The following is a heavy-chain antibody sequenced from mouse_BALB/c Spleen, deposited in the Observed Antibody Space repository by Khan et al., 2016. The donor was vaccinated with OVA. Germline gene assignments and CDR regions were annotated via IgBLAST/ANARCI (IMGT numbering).Heavy chain of an antibody. J-gene: IGHJ3*01. CDR2: ISSGGDYT. V-gene: IGHV5-6*02. Sequence: DVKLVESGGDLVKPGGSLKLSCAASGFTFSSYSMSWVRQTPDKRLEWVASISSGGDYTYYPDIVKGRFTISRDNAKNTLYLQMSSLKSEDTAMYYWASHLTGSFAYWGQGTLVTVSA. CDR1: GFTFSSYS. CDR3: ASHLTGSFAY. D-gene: IGHD4-1*01.